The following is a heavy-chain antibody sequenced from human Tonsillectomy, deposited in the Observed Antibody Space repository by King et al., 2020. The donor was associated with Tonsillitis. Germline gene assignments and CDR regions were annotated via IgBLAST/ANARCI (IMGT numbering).Heavy chain of an antibody. Sequence: VQLQQWGAGLLKPSETLSLTCAVYGGSFSGYYWSWIRQPPGKGLEWIGEINHSGSTNYNPSLKCRVTISVDTSKNQFSLKLRSVTAADTAVYYCARGITIFRLPGTYYFDYWGQGTLVTVSS. D-gene: IGHD3-9*01. V-gene: IGHV4-34*01. CDR3: ARGITIFRLPGTYYFDY. J-gene: IGHJ4*02. CDR1: GGSFSGYY. CDR2: INHSGST.